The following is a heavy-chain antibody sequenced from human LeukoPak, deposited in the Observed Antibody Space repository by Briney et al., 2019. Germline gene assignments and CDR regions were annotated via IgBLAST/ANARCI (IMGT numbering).Heavy chain of an antibody. J-gene: IGHJ4*02. Sequence: GGSLRLSRSAAGLSYNNYATKVATQAPGKGLEWVSAISGSGGTTFYADSVKGRFTISRDNSKNTLYLQVNSLRAEDTAIYYCAKAQEMDPILLPFHYWGQGTLVTVSS. CDR1: GLSYNNYA. CDR3: AKAQEMDPILLPFHY. D-gene: IGHD5-24*01. CDR2: ISGSGGTT. V-gene: IGHV3-23*01.